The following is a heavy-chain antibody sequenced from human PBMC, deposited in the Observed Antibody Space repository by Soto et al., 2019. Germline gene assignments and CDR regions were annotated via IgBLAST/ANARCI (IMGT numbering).Heavy chain of an antibody. CDR3: ARSGRGGRITIVGVDRNWFDP. CDR2: INHSGST. J-gene: IGHJ5*02. Sequence: KPSETLSLTCAVYGGSFSGYYWSWIRQPPGKGLEWIGEINHSGSTNYNPSLKRRVTISVDTSKNQFSLKLSSVTAADTAVYDCARSGRGGRITIVGVDRNWFDPWGQGTLVTVSS. CDR1: GGSFSGYY. D-gene: IGHD3-3*01. V-gene: IGHV4-34*01.